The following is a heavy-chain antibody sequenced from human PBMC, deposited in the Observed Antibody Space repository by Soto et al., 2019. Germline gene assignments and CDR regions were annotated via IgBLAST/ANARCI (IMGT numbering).Heavy chain of an antibody. Sequence: GGSLRLSCAASGFTFSSYAMHWVRQAPGKGLEWVAVISYDGSNKYYADSVKGRFTISRDNSKNTLYLQMNSLRAEDTAVYYCARDLVRAAAGTLYYYYYGMDVWVQGTTVTVSS. CDR1: GFTFSSYA. V-gene: IGHV3-30-3*01. CDR2: ISYDGSNK. CDR3: ARDLVRAAAGTLYYYYYGMDV. D-gene: IGHD6-13*01. J-gene: IGHJ6*02.